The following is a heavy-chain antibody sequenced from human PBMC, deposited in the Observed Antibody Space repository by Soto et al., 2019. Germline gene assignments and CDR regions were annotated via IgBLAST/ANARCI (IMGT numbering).Heavy chain of an antibody. CDR3: ARDCMTMVPGVSGGNWFDY. CDR2: INTNTGNP. CDR1: GYTFTSSA. Sequence: ASVKVSCKASGYTFTSSAMNWVRQAPGQGLEWMGWINTNTGNPTYAQGFTGRFVFSLDTSVSTAYLQICSLKAEDTAVYYCARDCMTMVPGVSGGNWFDYLGQGTLVTVSS. V-gene: IGHV7-4-1*01. J-gene: IGHJ5*01. D-gene: IGHD3-10*01.